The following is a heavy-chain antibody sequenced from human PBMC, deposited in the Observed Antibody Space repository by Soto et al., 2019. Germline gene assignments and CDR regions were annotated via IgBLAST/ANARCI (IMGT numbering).Heavy chain of an antibody. D-gene: IGHD3-22*01. CDR2: ITATGDRT. CDR1: GFRFSSYR. CDR3: ATMNGYFEY. Sequence: GGSLRLFCADSGFRFSSYRMSWVRQTPGKGLEWVAAITATGDRTYYADSVTGRFTISRDNSKKTHYLQMTSLRAEDTAMYYCATMNGYFEYWGQGTPVTVSS. J-gene: IGHJ4*02. V-gene: IGHV3-23*01.